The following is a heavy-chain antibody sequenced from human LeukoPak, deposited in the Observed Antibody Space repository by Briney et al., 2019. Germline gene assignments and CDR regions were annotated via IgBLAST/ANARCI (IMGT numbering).Heavy chain of an antibody. CDR1: GGSISGSNW. J-gene: IGHJ6*03. CDR2: IYHSGST. V-gene: IGHV4-4*02. CDR3: ARPYYYYMDV. Sequence: SETLSLTCAVSGGSISGSNWWSWVRQAPGKGLEWIGEIYHSGSTNYNPSLKSRVTISIDKSKKQFFLNLRSVTAADTAVYYCARPYYYYMDVWGKGTTVTVSS.